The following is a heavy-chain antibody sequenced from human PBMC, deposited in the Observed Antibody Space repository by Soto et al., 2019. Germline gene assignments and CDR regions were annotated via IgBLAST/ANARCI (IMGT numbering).Heavy chain of an antibody. V-gene: IGHV4-31*03. J-gene: IGHJ4*02. CDR3: SRGILV. D-gene: IGHD5-18*01. CDR2: ISYGGST. CDR1: GGSINSGGYC. Sequence: QVQLQESGPGLVKPSQTLSLTCTVSGGSINSGGYCWSWIRQHPGKGLDWIGCISYGGSTSYNPSLKSRVNISGDTSKNQFSLKLTSVTAADTAVYYCSRGILVWGQGALITVSS.